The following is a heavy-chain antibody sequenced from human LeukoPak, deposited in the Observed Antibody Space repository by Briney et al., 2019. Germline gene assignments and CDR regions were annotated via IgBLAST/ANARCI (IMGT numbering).Heavy chain of an antibody. CDR1: GFTFSSYG. CDR2: ISYDGSNE. Sequence: GGSLRLSCAASGFTFSSYGIHWVRQAPGKGLEWVAVISYDGSNEYYADSVKGRFTISRDNSKNTLYLQMNSLRAEDTAVYYCTTSLAGAVTAVYPFDNWGQGTLVTVSS. J-gene: IGHJ4*02. D-gene: IGHD2-21*02. V-gene: IGHV3-30*03. CDR3: TTSLAGAVTAVYPFDN.